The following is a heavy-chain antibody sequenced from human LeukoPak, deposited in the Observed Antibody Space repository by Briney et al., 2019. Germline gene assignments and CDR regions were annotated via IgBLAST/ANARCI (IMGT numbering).Heavy chain of an antibody. CDR2: IYTSGST. D-gene: IGHD2-2*02. CDR3: ARIYAGYCSSTSCYRFDP. Sequence: SETLSLTCTVSGGSISSYYWSWIRQPAGKGLEWIGRIYTSGSTNYNPSLKSRVTMSVDTSKTQFSLKLSSVTAADTAVYYCARIYAGYCSSTSCYRFDPWGQGTLVTVSS. CDR1: GGSISSYY. V-gene: IGHV4-4*07. J-gene: IGHJ5*02.